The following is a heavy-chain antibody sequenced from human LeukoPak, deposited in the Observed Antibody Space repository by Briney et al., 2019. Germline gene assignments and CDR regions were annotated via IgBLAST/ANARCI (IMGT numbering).Heavy chain of an antibody. CDR3: ARSYYYGSGHFDY. CDR2: IIPIFGTA. J-gene: IGHJ4*02. D-gene: IGHD3-10*01. Sequence: SVKVSCKASGGTFTSYAISWVRQAPGQGLEWMGRIIPIFGTANHAQKFQGRVTITTNESTSTAYMELSSLRSEDTAVYYCARSYYYGSGHFDYWGQGTLVTVSS. CDR1: GGTFTSYA. V-gene: IGHV1-69*05.